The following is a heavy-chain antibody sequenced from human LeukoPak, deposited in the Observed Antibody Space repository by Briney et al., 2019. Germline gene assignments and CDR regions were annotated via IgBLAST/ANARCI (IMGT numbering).Heavy chain of an antibody. Sequence: PSETLSLTCAVYGGSLSNYYWTWIRQPPRKGLEWIGEINHSGSTNYNPSLKSRVTISVDTSKNQFSLKLSSVTAADTAVYYCARGSRNFGVVIMPFDYWGQGTLVTVSS. CDR2: INHSGST. D-gene: IGHD3-3*01. V-gene: IGHV4-34*01. CDR1: GGSLSNYY. J-gene: IGHJ4*02. CDR3: ARGSRNFGVVIMPFDY.